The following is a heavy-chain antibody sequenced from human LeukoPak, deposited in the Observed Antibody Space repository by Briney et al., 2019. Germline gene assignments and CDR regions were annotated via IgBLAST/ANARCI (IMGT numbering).Heavy chain of an antibody. V-gene: IGHV4-59*08. CDR2: IHYSGSI. CDR3: ARQEWGSGWTPFDY. D-gene: IGHD6-19*01. J-gene: IGHJ4*02. CDR1: GGSIGSYY. Sequence: PSETLSLTCSASGGSIGSYYWSWIRQPPGKGLEWIGYIHYSGSINYNPSLKSRVTISVDTSKNQFSLKLSSVTAADTAVYYCARQEWGSGWTPFDYWGQGTLVTVSS.